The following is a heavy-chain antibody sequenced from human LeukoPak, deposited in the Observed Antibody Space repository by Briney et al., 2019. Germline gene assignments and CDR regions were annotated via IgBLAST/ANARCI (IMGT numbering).Heavy chain of an antibody. CDR1: GGSITSSNYY. CDR2: IYTSGST. V-gene: IGHV4-61*02. Sequence: SQTLSLTCTVSGGSITSSNYYWNWIRQPAGKGLEWIGRIYTSGSTNYNPSLKSRVTISVDTSKNQFSLKLSSVTAADTAVYYCARGLWFGDENPPYFDYWGQGTLVTVSS. D-gene: IGHD3-10*01. J-gene: IGHJ4*02. CDR3: ARGLWFGDENPPYFDY.